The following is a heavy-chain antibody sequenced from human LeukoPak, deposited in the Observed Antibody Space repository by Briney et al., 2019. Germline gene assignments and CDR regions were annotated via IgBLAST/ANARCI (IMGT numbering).Heavy chain of an antibody. CDR3: XXXXXXXXYDSSGHYFDY. Sequence: GTXXXXCAASGFTFSSYGMSWVRQAPGKGLEWVSAISGSGGSTYYADSVKGRFTISRDNSKNTLYLQMNSLRAEDTAVYYXXXXXXXXXYDSSGHYFDYWGQGTLVTVSS. D-gene: IGHD3-22*01. CDR2: ISGSGGST. V-gene: IGHV3-23*01. J-gene: IGHJ4*02. CDR1: GFTFSSYG.